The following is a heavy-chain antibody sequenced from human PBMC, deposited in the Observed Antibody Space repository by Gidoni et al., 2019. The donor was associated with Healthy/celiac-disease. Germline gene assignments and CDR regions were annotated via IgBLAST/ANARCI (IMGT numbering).Heavy chain of an antibody. CDR2: IYYSGST. CDR3: ARHLLSPPNWGSGYWYFDL. Sequence: QLQLQESGPGLVQPSETLSLTCTVSGGSISSSGYYWGWIRQPPGKGLEWIGSIYYSGSTYNNPSLKRRVTISVDTSKNQFSLKLRSVTAADTAVYYCARHLLSPPNWGSGYWYFDLWGRGTLVTVSS. J-gene: IGHJ2*01. V-gene: IGHV4-39*01. CDR1: GGSISSSGYY. D-gene: IGHD7-27*01.